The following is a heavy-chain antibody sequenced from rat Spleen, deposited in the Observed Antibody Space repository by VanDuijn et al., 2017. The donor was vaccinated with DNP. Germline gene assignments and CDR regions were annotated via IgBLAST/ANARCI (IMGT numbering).Heavy chain of an antibody. D-gene: IGHD1-11*01. J-gene: IGHJ2*01. CDR1: GFTFSYYY. CDR2: ISVSGNTA. Sequence: EVQLVESGGGRVQPGGSLNLSCAASGFTFSYYYMAWVRQAPKGGLEWVATISVSGNTAYYPDSVKGRFTISRDNAKSSLSLQMNSLKSEDTATYYCARDYGGYSDYWGQGVMVTVSS. CDR3: ARDYGGYSDY. V-gene: IGHV5-7*01.